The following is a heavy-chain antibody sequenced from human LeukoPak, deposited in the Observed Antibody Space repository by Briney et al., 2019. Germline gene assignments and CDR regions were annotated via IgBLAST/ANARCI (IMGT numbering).Heavy chain of an antibody. D-gene: IGHD5-18*01. CDR1: GGSISSYY. V-gene: IGHV4-59*08. CDR3: ATQRPYSYGT. CDR2: IYYSGST. Sequence: SETLSLTCTVSGGSISSYYWSWIRQPPGKGLEWIGYIYYSGSTNYNPSLKSRVTISVDTSKNQFSLKLSSVTAADTAVYYCATQRPYSYGTWGQGTLVTVFS. J-gene: IGHJ4*02.